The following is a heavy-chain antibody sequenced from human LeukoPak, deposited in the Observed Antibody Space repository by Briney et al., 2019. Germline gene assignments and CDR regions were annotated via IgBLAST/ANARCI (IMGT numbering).Heavy chain of an antibody. Sequence: GGSLRLSCAASGFTFDDYAMHWVRQAPGKGLEWVSLISGDGGSTYYADSVKGRFTISRDNSKNSLYLQMNSLRTEDTALYYCASVDFDWLFRIDYWGQGTLATVSS. CDR3: ASVDFDWLFRIDY. CDR2: ISGDGGST. V-gene: IGHV3-43*02. J-gene: IGHJ4*02. D-gene: IGHD3-9*01. CDR1: GFTFDDYA.